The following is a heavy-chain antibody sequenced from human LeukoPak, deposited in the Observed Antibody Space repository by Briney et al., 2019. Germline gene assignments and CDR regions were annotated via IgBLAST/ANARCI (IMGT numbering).Heavy chain of an antibody. CDR1: GGSFSGYY. V-gene: IGHV4-34*01. CDR3: ARRGGGGWFGEFSVDYYYMDV. Sequence: SETLSLTCAVYGGSFSGYYWSWIRQPPGKGLEWIGEINHSGSTNYNPSLKSRVTISVDTSKNQFSLKLSSVTAADTAVYYCARRGGGGWFGEFSVDYYYMDVWGKGTTVTISS. J-gene: IGHJ6*03. CDR2: INHSGST. D-gene: IGHD3-10*01.